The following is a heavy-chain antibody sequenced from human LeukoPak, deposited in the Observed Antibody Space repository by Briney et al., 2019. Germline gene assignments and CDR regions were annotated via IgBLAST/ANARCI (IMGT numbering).Heavy chain of an antibody. CDR3: ARVGFSSGWRFDY. CDR1: GFTFSRYA. D-gene: IGHD6-19*01. J-gene: IGHJ4*02. Sequence: GGSLRLSCAASGFTFSRYAMSWVRQAPGKGLEWVANIKQDGSEKYYVDCVKGRFTISRDNAKNSLYLQMNSLRAEDTAVYYCARVGFSSGWRFDYWGQGTLVTVSS. CDR2: IKQDGSEK. V-gene: IGHV3-7*05.